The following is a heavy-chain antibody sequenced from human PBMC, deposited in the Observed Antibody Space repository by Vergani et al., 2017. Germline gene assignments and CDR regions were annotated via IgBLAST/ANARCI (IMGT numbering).Heavy chain of an antibody. V-gene: IGHV2-5*01. Sequence: QITLRESGPTLVKPTQTLTLTCTFSGFSLTTGGEGVGWIRQPPGRALEWLAFVYWNDDERYSPSLKSRVTITKDTSKNEVILTMATMDPVDTATYYCAHRALDDYGDYVQLGPVGFDYWGQGTLVTVSA. CDR2: VYWNDDE. J-gene: IGHJ4*02. CDR1: GFSLTTGGEG. D-gene: IGHD4-17*01. CDR3: AHRALDDYGDYVQLGPVGFDY.